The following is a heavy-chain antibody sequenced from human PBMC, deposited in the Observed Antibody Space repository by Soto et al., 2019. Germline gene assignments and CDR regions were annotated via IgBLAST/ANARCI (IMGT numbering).Heavy chain of an antibody. J-gene: IGHJ2*01. Sequence: QVELQESGPGLVKPSETLSLTCTVSGDCIRGYSWSWIRQPAGQGLESLGRFFVTGRINYNPSLNSRVTMSLDTSTNQFSLRLTSVTASDTAVYFSARGLGRYFDLWGRGTLVTVSS. CDR3: ARGLGRYFDL. D-gene: IGHD3-16*01. V-gene: IGHV4-4*07. CDR2: FFVTGRI. CDR1: GDCIRGYS.